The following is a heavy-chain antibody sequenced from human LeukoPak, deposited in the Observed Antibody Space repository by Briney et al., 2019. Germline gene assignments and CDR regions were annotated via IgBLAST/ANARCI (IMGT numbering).Heavy chain of an antibody. Sequence: GGSLRLSCAASGFTFSSYSMNWVRQAPGKGLEWVSSISSSSSYIYYADSVKGRFTISRDNAKNSLYLQMNSLRAEDTAVYYCARDQTRRAAFDIWGQGTMATVSS. CDR2: ISSSSSYI. CDR1: GFTFSSYS. J-gene: IGHJ3*02. V-gene: IGHV3-21*01. CDR3: ARDQTRRAAFDI.